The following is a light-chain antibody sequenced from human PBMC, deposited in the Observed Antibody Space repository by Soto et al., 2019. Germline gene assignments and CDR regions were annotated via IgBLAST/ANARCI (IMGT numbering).Light chain of an antibody. CDR3: QSYESTLSGSRV. Sequence: QAVVTQPPSVSGAPGQRVTISCTGSSSNIGAGFDVHWYQQLPGTAPKLLIYGDSNRPSGVPDRFSGSKSGTSASLAITGLQAEHEADYYCQSYESTLSGSRVFGGGTKLTVL. V-gene: IGLV1-40*01. CDR1: SSNIGAGFD. J-gene: IGLJ2*01. CDR2: GDS.